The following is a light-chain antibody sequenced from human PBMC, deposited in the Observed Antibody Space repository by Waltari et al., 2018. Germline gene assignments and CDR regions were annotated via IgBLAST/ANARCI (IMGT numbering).Light chain of an antibody. CDR3: QQVNSFPRT. CDR1: QGISSR. Sequence: DIQMTQSPSSVSASVGDRVTLTCRASQGISSRLAWYQQQPGKAPKLLIYDASSLHSGVPSSFSVSGSGTDFTRTIRSLQPEDFATYYCQQVNSFPRTFGQGTKVEVK. V-gene: IGKV1-12*01. CDR2: DAS. J-gene: IGKJ1*01.